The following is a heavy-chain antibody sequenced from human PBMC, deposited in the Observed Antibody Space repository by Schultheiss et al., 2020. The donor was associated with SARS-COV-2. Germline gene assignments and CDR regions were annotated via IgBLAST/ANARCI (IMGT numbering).Heavy chain of an antibody. J-gene: IGHJ6*02. CDR2: INPNSGGT. D-gene: IGHD6-13*01. CDR3: ARDAAAGIYYYYYGMDV. V-gene: IGHV1-2*02. CDR1: GYTFTSYG. Sequence: ASVKVSCKASGYTFTSYGISWVRQAPGQGLEWMGWINPNSGGTNYAQKFQGRVTMTRDTSISTAYMELSRLRSDDTAVYYCARDAAAGIYYYYYGMDVWGQGTTVTVSS.